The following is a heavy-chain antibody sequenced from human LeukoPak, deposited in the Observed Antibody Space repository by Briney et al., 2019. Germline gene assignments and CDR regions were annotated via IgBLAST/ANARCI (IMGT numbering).Heavy chain of an antibody. D-gene: IGHD6-13*01. J-gene: IGHJ4*02. V-gene: IGHV1-69*13. Sequence: SVKVSCKASGGTFSSYAISWVRQAPGQGLEWMGGIIPIFGTANYAQKFQGRVTITADESTSTAYMELSSLRSEDTAVYYCARTAAGTIPLDYWGQGTLVTVSS. CDR1: GGTFSSYA. CDR2: IIPIFGTA. CDR3: ARTAAGTIPLDY.